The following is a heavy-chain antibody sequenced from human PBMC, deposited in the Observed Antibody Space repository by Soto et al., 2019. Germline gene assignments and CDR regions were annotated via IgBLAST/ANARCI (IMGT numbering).Heavy chain of an antibody. CDR3: ARGLYYWFDP. J-gene: IGHJ5*02. V-gene: IGHV1-69*15. CDR1: GGTFSSYV. Sequence: QVQLVQSGAEVKKPGSSVKVSCKASGGTFSSYVISWVRQAPGQGLEWMGRIIPISDTANYAQKFQGRVTITADESTSTASMELSSLSCEDTAVYYCARGLYYWFDPWGQGTLVTVSS. CDR2: IIPISDTA. D-gene: IGHD2-8*01.